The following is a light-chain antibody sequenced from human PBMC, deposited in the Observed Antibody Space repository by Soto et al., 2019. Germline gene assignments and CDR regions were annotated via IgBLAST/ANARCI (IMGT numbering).Light chain of an antibody. CDR2: DVS. Sequence: QSVLTQPASVSGSPGQSITISCTGTSSDIGGYNYVSWYQQHPGEVPKLMIYDVSNRPSGVSNRFSGSKSGNTASLTISGLQPEDEADYYCSSYTSSSTQVFGGGTQLTVL. CDR3: SSYTSSSTQV. J-gene: IGLJ3*02. CDR1: SSDIGGYNY. V-gene: IGLV2-14*03.